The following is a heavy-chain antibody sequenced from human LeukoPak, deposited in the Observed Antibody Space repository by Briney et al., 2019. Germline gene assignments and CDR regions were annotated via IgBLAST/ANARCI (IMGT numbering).Heavy chain of an antibody. D-gene: IGHD2-21*02. Sequence: GGSLRLSCAASEFTFSNYGMHWVRQAPGKGLEWVAFVRYDGSSKYYADSVKGRFTLSRDNSKNTLYLQMNSLRAEDTAVYYCAKDDIVVVTAIRYLDYWGQGTLVTVSS. CDR3: AKDDIVVVTAIRYLDY. J-gene: IGHJ4*02. CDR1: EFTFSNYG. V-gene: IGHV3-30*02. CDR2: VRYDGSSK.